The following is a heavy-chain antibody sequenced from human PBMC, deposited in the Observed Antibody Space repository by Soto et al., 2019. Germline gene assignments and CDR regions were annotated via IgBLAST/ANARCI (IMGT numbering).Heavy chain of an antibody. J-gene: IGHJ4*02. CDR3: ARGYCIFASCPLDF. V-gene: IGHV1-18*01. CDR1: GYIFSSFG. CDR2: INTYNGDT. Sequence: HVQLVQSGDEVMKPGASVKVSCKASGYIFSSFGSSWVRQVPGQGLEWFGWINTYNGDTNNAQKFQGRVTMTTDISTSTDYMELRILISHDTAVYYCARGYCIFASCPLDFWGQGTLVTVSS. D-gene: IGHD2-2*01.